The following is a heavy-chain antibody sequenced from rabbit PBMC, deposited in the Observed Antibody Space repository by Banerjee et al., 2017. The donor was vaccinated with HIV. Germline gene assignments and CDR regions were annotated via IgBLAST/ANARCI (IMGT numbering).Heavy chain of an antibody. CDR1: GFSFSNNYY. D-gene: IGHD4-1*01. V-gene: IGHV1S40*01. J-gene: IGHJ6*01. Sequence: QSLEESGGDLVKPEGSLTLTCTASGFSFSNNYYMCWVHQAPGKGLEWIACIYGGSSNGTYFASWAKGRFTVSKTSSTTVTLQMTSLTVADTATYFCARDSTGWGARYYGMDLWGQGTLVTVS. CDR3: ARDSTGWGARYYGMDL. CDR2: IYGGSSNGT.